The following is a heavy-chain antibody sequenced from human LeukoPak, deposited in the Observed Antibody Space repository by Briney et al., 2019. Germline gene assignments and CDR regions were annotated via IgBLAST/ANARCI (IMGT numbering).Heavy chain of an antibody. V-gene: IGHV4-59*08. Sequence: GSLRLSCAASGFTFNNAWMNWIRQPPGKGLEWIGYIHYSGSTKYNPSLKSRVTISVDTSKNQFSLKLSSVTAADTAVYYCARWYSSGWAFDYWGQGTLVTVSS. D-gene: IGHD6-19*01. CDR3: ARWYSSGWAFDY. CDR1: GFTFNNAW. J-gene: IGHJ4*02. CDR2: IHYSGST.